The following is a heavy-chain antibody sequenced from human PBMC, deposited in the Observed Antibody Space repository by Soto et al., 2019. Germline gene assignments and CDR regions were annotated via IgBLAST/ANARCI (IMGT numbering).Heavy chain of an antibody. J-gene: IGHJ4*02. Sequence: QVQLVQSGAEVKKPGSSVKVSCKASGGTFSSYTISWVRQAPGQGLEWMGRIIPILGIANYVQKFQGRVTITADKSTSTAYMELSSMRSEDTAVYYCAHEDYLGYWGQGTMVTVSS. CDR2: IIPILGIA. CDR1: GGTFSSYT. D-gene: IGHD3-10*01. V-gene: IGHV1-69*02. CDR3: AHEDYLGY.